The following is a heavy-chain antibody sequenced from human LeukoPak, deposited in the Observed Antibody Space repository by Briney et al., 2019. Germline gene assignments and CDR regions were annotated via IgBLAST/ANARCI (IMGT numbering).Heavy chain of an antibody. D-gene: IGHD1-26*01. CDR1: GFTFSSYS. V-gene: IGHV3-48*02. Sequence: TGGSLRLSCVPSGFTFSSYSMNWVRQAPGKGLEWVSYISSSSSTTYYADSVKGRFTISRDNAKNSLYLQMNSLRDEDTAVYYCARDYSGTYSVSAFDIWGQGTMVTVSS. CDR2: ISSSSSTT. J-gene: IGHJ3*02. CDR3: ARDYSGTYSVSAFDI.